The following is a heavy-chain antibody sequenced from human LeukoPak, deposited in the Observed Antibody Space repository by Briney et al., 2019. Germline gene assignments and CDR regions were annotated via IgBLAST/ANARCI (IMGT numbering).Heavy chain of an antibody. CDR1: GFSFSYYG. D-gene: IGHD1-26*01. Sequence: GGSLRLSCAASGFSFSYYGVHWVRQAPGKGLEGVALISYDGSDKYFADSVKGRFSISRDNSQKTLYLQINSLISEDTAIYYCAKDMRPYSGDRSFLFDQWGQGTLVIASS. J-gene: IGHJ4*02. CDR2: ISYDGSDK. CDR3: AKDMRPYSGDRSFLFDQ. V-gene: IGHV3-30*18.